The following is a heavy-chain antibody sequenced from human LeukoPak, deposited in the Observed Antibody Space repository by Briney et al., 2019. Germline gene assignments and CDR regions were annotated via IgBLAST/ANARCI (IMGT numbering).Heavy chain of an antibody. Sequence: GGSLRLSCAASGFTFSSYAMSWVRQAPGKGLEWVSGISGGGGSTYYADPVKGRFTISRDNSKNTLHLQMNSLRAEDTAVYYCANYSGSSRWFDYWGQGTLVTVSS. J-gene: IGHJ4*02. CDR3: ANYSGSSRWFDY. D-gene: IGHD6-13*01. V-gene: IGHV3-23*01. CDR1: GFTFSSYA. CDR2: ISGGGGST.